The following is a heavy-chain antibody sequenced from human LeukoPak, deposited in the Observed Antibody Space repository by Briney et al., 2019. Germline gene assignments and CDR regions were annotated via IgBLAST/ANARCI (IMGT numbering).Heavy chain of an antibody. D-gene: IGHD1-26*01. CDR2: ISSNGGST. CDR1: GFTFSSYA. Sequence: GGSLRLSCAASGFTFSSYAMHWVRQAPGKGLEYVSAISSNGGSTYYANSVKGRFTISRDNSKNTLYLQMGSLRAEDMAVYYCARDGRSGSYPVPGVYAFDIWGQGTMVTVSS. CDR3: ARDGRSGSYPVPGVYAFDI. V-gene: IGHV3-64*01. J-gene: IGHJ3*02.